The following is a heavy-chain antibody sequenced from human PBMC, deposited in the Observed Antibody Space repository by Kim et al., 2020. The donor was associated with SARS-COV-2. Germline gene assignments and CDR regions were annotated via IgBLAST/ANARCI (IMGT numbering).Heavy chain of an antibody. V-gene: IGHV1-69*13. CDR3: ARGTMKPPYYYYGMDV. J-gene: IGHJ6*02. CDR2: IIPIFGTA. D-gene: IGHD3-22*01. Sequence: SVKVSCKASGGTFRNYTITWVRQAPGQGLEWMGGIIPIFGTANYAQKFQGRVTITADESTTTAYMELSSLRSDDTAVYYCARGTMKPPYYYYGMDVWGQGTTVTVSS. CDR1: GGTFRNYT.